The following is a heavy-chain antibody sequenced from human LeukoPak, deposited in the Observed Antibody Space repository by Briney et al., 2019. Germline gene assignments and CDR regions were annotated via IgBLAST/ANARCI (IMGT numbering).Heavy chain of an antibody. CDR3: ARGDFGWLHSGLEY. V-gene: IGHV1-8*01. CDR1: GYTFTSYD. D-gene: IGHD5-24*01. Sequence: ASVKVSCKPSGYTFTSYDINWVRQATGQGLEWMGWMNPNSGNTGYAQKFQGRVTMTRNTSISTAYMELSSLRSEDTAVYYCARGDFGWLHSGLEYWGQGTLVTVSS. J-gene: IGHJ4*02. CDR2: MNPNSGNT.